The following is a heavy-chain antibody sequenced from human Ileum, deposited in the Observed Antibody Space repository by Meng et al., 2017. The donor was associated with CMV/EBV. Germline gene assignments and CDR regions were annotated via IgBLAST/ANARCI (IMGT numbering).Heavy chain of an antibody. CDR3: AREIAGTGPGFDY. CDR2: ISSGGSTI. Sequence: GESLKISCATSGFTFSTYEMNWVRQAPGKGLEWISYISSGGSTIYYADSVKGRFTISRDDAKNSLYLRMNILRAEDTAVYYCAREIAGTGPGFDYWGQGTLVTVSS. D-gene: IGHD6-13*01. V-gene: IGHV3-48*03. J-gene: IGHJ4*02. CDR1: GFTFSTYE.